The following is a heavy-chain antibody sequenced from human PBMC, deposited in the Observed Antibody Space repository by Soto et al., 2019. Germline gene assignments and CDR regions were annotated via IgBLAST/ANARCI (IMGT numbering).Heavy chain of an antibody. CDR2: SYWDDDK. CDR3: AHPKSYYGVHGGAFDI. J-gene: IGHJ3*02. CDR1: GFSLSTSGVG. D-gene: IGHD4-17*01. Sequence: QITLKESGPTLVKPTQTLTLTCTFSGFSLSTSGVGVGWIRQPPGNALEWLALSYWDDDKRYSQSLKSRLTLTNDTFKSQVVLTMTNMDPVDTATYYCAHPKSYYGVHGGAFDIWGQGTMVSVSS. V-gene: IGHV2-5*02.